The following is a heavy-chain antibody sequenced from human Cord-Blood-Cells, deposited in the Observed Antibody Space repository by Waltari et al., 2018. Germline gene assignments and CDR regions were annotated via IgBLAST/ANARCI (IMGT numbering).Heavy chain of an antibody. J-gene: IGHJ4*02. D-gene: IGHD3-3*01. CDR3: ARGWSPPRITIFGVVIDY. CDR2: INHSGST. CDR1: GGSFSGYY. V-gene: IGHV4-34*01. Sequence: QVQLQQWGAGLLKPSETLSLTCAVYGGSFSGYYWSWIRQPPGKGLEWIGEINHSGSTNHNPSLKGRVTISGDTAKNQFSRKLSSVTAADTAVDYWARGWSPPRITIFGVVIDYWGQGTLVTVSS.